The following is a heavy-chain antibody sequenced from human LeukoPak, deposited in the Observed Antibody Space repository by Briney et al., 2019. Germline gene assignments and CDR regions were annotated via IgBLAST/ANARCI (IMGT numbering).Heavy chain of an antibody. D-gene: IGHD3-22*01. V-gene: IGHV3-48*04. J-gene: IGHJ4*02. CDR3: TTDSTYYYYDSSPVA. CDR1: GFTFSSYS. Sequence: SGGSLRLSCTASGFTFSSYSMNWVRQAPGKGLEWVSYISSSSSAIHDADSVKGRFTISRDNAKNSLYLQMNSLKTEDTAVYYCTTDSTYYYYDSSPVAWGQGTLVTVSS. CDR2: ISSSSSAI.